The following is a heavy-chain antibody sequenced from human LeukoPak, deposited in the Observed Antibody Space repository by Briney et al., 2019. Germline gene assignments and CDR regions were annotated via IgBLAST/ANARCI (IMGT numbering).Heavy chain of an antibody. CDR1: GGSISSGGYY. Sequence: SQTLSLTCTVSGGSISSGGYYWSWVRQHPGKGLEWIGYIYYSGNTYYNPSLKSRVTISVDTSKNQFSLKLSSVTAADTAVYYCARSFSSNWYDWFDPWGREPWSASPQ. D-gene: IGHD6-13*01. V-gene: IGHV4-31*03. J-gene: IGHJ5*02. CDR3: ARSFSSNWYDWFDP. CDR2: IYYSGNT.